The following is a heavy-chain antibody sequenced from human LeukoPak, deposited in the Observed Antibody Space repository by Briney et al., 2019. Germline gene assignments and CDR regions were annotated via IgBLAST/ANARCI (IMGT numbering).Heavy chain of an antibody. CDR3: ARGEAGDCSSTSCNYYYYYGVDV. J-gene: IGHJ6*02. V-gene: IGHV3-30*04. CDR1: GFTFSSYA. Sequence: GGSLRLSCAASGFTFSSYAMHWVRQAPGKGLEWVAVISYDGSNKYYADSVKGRFTISRDNSKNTLYLQMNSLRAEDTAVYYCARGEAGDCSSTSCNYYYYYGVDVWGQGTTVTVSS. D-gene: IGHD2-2*01. CDR2: ISYDGSNK.